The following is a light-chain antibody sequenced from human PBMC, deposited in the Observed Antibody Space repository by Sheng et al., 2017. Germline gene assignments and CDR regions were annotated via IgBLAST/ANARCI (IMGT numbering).Light chain of an antibody. V-gene: IGKV1-33*01. J-gene: IGKJ3*01. CDR3: QQYDNLLHFT. CDR2: DAS. Sequence: DIQMTQSPSSLSASVGDRVTITCQASQDISNYLNWYQQKPGKAPKLLIYDASNLETGVPSRFSGSGSGTDFTFTISSLQPEDIATYYCQQYDNLLHFTFG. CDR1: QDISNY.